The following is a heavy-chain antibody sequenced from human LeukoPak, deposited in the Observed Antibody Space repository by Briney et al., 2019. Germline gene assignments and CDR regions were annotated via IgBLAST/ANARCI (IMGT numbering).Heavy chain of an antibody. J-gene: IGHJ4*02. CDR3: ARRGSGENLFDY. Sequence: SETLSLTFNVSGASISGYYWNWIRQPPGKELQWIGWIYYSGSTTYYNPSLTSRVTISADTPRNQIYLKLSSVTAADTAVYYCARRGSGENLFDYWGQGTLVIVSS. CDR2: IYYSGST. CDR1: GASISGYY. D-gene: IGHD3-10*01. V-gene: IGHV4-59*08.